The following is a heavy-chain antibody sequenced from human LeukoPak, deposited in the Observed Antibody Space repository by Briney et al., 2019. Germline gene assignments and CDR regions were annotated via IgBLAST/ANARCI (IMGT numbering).Heavy chain of an antibody. V-gene: IGHV3-21*01. CDR2: ISSSSSYI. CDR1: GFTFSSYS. D-gene: IGHD6-19*01. J-gene: IGHJ4*02. Sequence: GGSLRLSCAASGFTFSSYSMNWVRQAPGKGLEWVSSISSSSSYIYYADSVKGRFTISRDNAKNSLYLQMNSLRAGDTAVYYCASAAVAGIVDYWGQGTLVTVSS. CDR3: ASAAVAGIVDY.